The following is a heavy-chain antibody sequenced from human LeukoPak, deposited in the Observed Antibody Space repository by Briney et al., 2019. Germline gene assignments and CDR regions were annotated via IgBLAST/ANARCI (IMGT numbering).Heavy chain of an antibody. CDR2: IYYSGST. CDR3: VRIGRDSSGLGYFDY. Sequence: SETLSLTCTVSGGSISSSSYYWGWIRQPPGKGLEWIGSIYYSGSTYYNPSLKSRVTISVDTSKNQFSLKLSSVTAADTAVYYCVRIGRDSSGLGYFDYWGQGTLVTVSS. D-gene: IGHD3-22*01. CDR1: GGSISSSSYY. J-gene: IGHJ4*02. V-gene: IGHV4-39*01.